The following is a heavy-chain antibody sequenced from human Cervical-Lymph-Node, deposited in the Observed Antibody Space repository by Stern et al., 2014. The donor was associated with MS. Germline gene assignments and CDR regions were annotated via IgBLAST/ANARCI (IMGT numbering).Heavy chain of an antibody. CDR3: ARDLTRGARSRYFDY. D-gene: IGHD3-10*01. V-gene: IGHV1-46*01. CDR1: GYTFTSYY. CDR2: INPSGGST. Sequence: QVQLGQSGAEVKKPGASVKVSCKASGYTFTSYYMHWVRQAPGQGLEWKGIINPSGGSTSYAQKFQGRVTMTRDTSTSTVYMELSSLRSEDTAVYYCARDLTRGARSRYFDYWGQGTLVTVSS. J-gene: IGHJ4*02.